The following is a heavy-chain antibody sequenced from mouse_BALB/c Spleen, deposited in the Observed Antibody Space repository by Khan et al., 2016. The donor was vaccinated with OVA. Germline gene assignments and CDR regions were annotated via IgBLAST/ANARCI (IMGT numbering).Heavy chain of an antibody. V-gene: IGHV5-15*02. J-gene: IGHJ4*01. CDR1: GFTFSDYG. CDR2: ISNLAYSI. CDR3: ARSWAMDY. Sequence: EVELVESGGGLVQPGGSRKLSCAASGFTFSDYGMAWVRQAPGKGPEWVAFISNLAYSIYYADTVTGRLTISRENAKNTLYLEMGSLRSEDTAMYYCARSWAMDYWGQGTSVTVSS.